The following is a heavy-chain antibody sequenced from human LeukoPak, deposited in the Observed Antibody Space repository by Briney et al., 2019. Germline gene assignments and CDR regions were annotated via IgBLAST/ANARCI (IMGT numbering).Heavy chain of an antibody. J-gene: IGHJ5*02. D-gene: IGHD3-10*01. Sequence: SVKVSCKASGGTFSSYAISWVRQAPGQGLEWMGGIIPIFGTANYAQKFQGRVTITADKSTSTAYMELSSLRSEDTAVYYCARRGEWLVLDLWGQGTLVSVLS. V-gene: IGHV1-69*06. CDR1: GGTFSSYA. CDR3: ARRGEWLVLDL. CDR2: IIPIFGTA.